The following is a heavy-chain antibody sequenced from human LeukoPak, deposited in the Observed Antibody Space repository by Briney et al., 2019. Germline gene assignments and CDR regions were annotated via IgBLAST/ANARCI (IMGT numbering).Heavy chain of an antibody. CDR3: ASSRYSYGSGYWYFDL. CDR1: GGSISSYY. J-gene: IGHJ2*01. D-gene: IGHD5-18*01. V-gene: IGHV4-59*01. Sequence: SETLSLTCTVSGGSISSYYWSWIRQPPGKGLEWIGYIYYSGSTNYNPSLKSRVTISVDTSKNQFSLKLSSVTAADTAAYYCASSRYSYGSGYWYFDLWGRGTLVTVSS. CDR2: IYYSGST.